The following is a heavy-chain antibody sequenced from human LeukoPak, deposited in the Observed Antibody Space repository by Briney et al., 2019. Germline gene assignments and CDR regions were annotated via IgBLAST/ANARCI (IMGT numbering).Heavy chain of an antibody. J-gene: IGHJ3*02. V-gene: IGHV3-7*01. D-gene: IGHD3-3*01. CDR3: ARALRLDYDFPSDAFDI. CDR1: GFTFSSYW. Sequence: GGSLRLSCAASGFTFSSYWMNWVRQAPGKGLEWVANIKQDGSEKYYVDSVKGRFTISRDNAKNTLYLQMNSLRAEDTAVYYCARALRLDYDFPSDAFDIWGQGTMVTVSS. CDR2: IKQDGSEK.